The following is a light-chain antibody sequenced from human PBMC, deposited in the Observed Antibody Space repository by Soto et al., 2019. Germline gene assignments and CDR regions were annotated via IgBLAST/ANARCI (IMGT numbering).Light chain of an antibody. V-gene: IGKV3-15*01. Sequence: EIVMTQSPATLSVSPGEGATLSCRASQSVTSDLAWYQQKPGQAPRLLIYGASTRATGIPARFSGSGSGTEFTLTISSLQSEDFAVYYCQQYNNWPPLTFGGGTKVEIK. CDR2: GAS. CDR3: QQYNNWPPLT. J-gene: IGKJ4*01. CDR1: QSVTSD.